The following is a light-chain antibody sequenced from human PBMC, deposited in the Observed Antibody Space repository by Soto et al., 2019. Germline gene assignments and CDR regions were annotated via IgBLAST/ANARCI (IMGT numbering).Light chain of an antibody. CDR3: QQYNTYST. CDR1: QRISTW. V-gene: IGKV1-5*03. J-gene: IGKJ1*01. Sequence: QMTQSPSTLSASVGDTVTITCRASQRISTWLAWYKQKPGKAPKILIYKSSTLESGVPSRFSGSGSGTEFALSISSLQHDDFATYYCQQYNTYSTFGQGTKVEIK. CDR2: KSS.